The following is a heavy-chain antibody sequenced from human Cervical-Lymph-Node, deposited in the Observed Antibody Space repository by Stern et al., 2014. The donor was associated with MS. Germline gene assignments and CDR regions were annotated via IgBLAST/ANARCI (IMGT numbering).Heavy chain of an antibody. D-gene: IGHD3-16*02. V-gene: IGHV3-9*01. CDR2: IGWNTRAV. CDR3: ARGKRSGVIAGWGYGLDA. J-gene: IGHJ6*02. Sequence: EAKLLPSVGDLVQPGRSLRPFCAASGFTFDAYAMPWVRLAPGKALELGPGIGWNTRAVGYAVAVKGRFPSSRDNARNSLYLQLNSLRAEDTALYYCARGKRSGVIAGWGYGLDAWGQGTTVTVSS. CDR1: GFTFDAYA.